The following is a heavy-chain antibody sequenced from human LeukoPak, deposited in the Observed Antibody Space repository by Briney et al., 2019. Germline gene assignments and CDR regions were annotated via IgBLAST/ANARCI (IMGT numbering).Heavy chain of an antibody. CDR1: GFAFDDFA. Sequence: PGGSLRLSCTTSGFAFDDFAMSWVRQPAGKGLEWVGFIRRRDYGGAAEYAASVKGRFIISRDDSKGIAYLQMNSLKTEDTAVYYCSRNGLVDFDYWGKGSRVIVSP. V-gene: IGHV3-49*04. CDR2: IRRRDYGGAA. J-gene: IGHJ4*02. CDR3: SRNGLVDFDY.